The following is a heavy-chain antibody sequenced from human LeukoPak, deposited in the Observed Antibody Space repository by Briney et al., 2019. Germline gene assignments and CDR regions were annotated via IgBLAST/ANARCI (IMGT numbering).Heavy chain of an antibody. V-gene: IGHV4-59*01. J-gene: IGHJ4*02. CDR2: IYYSGST. Sequence: SEALSLTCTVSDGSISSYYWSWIRQPPGKGLEWIGYIYYSGSTNYNPSLKSRVTISVDTSKNQFSLKLNSVTAADTAVYYCVGGYNFFDYWGQGTLVTVSS. CDR3: VGGYNFFDY. CDR1: DGSISSYY. D-gene: IGHD5-24*01.